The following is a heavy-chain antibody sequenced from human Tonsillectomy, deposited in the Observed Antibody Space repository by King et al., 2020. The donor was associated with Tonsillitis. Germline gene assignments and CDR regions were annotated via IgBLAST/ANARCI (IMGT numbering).Heavy chain of an antibody. D-gene: IGHD3-22*01. Sequence: EQLVQSGGGVVQPGRSLRLSCAASGFTFSRYGMHWVRQAPGKGLEWVAVISYDGSNKYYADSVKCRFTISRDNSKNTLYLQMNSLRADDTAVYYCVKDGYDSSGFYLGERWGQGTLVTVSS. V-gene: IGHV3-30*18. CDR2: ISYDGSNK. CDR3: VKDGYDSSGFYLGER. J-gene: IGHJ4*02. CDR1: GFTFSRYG.